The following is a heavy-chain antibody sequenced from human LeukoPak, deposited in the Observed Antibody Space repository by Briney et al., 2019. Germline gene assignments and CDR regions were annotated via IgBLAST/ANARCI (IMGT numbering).Heavy chain of an antibody. CDR1: GGSISSYY. V-gene: IGHV4-59*01. Sequence: ASETLSLTCTVSGGSISSYYWSWIRQPPGKGLEWIGYIYYSGSTNYNPSLKSRVTISVDTSKNQFSLKLSSVTAADTAVYYCARGSSSSSYYYYYGMDVWGQGTTVTVSS. J-gene: IGHJ6*02. CDR2: IYYSGST. CDR3: ARGSSSSSYYYYYGMDV. D-gene: IGHD6-6*01.